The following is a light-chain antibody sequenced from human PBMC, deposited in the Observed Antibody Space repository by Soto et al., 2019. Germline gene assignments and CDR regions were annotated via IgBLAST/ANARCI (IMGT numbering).Light chain of an antibody. CDR2: ATS. CDR1: QTVGTY. J-gene: IGKJ1*01. CDR3: QQTYTTPRT. V-gene: IGKV1-39*01. Sequence: DTQMTQSPSSLSASVGDRISITCRASQTVGTYLNWYQQKAGQAPTLLISATSTLQSGVPSRVSGSVSGTEFTLTITSLQPEDFSTYYCQQTYTTPRTFGQGTKVAFK.